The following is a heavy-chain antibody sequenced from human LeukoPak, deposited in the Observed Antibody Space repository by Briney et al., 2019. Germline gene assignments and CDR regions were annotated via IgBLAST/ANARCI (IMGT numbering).Heavy chain of an antibody. CDR3: AKDARRTSGWYFFDY. V-gene: IGHV3-74*01. J-gene: IGHJ4*02. Sequence: QAGGSPRLSCAASGFTFSNYWMHWVRQAPGKGLVWVSRINTDGSSTSYADSVKGRFTISRDNSKNTLFLQMNSLRAEDTAVYFCAKDARRTSGWYFFDYWGQGTLVTVSS. CDR2: INTDGSST. D-gene: IGHD6-19*01. CDR1: GFTFSNYW.